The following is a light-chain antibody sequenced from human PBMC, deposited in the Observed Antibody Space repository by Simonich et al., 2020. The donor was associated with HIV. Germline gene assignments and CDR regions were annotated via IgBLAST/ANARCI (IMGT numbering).Light chain of an antibody. CDR3: QQYFSTPYT. J-gene: IGKJ2*01. Sequence: DIVMTQSPDSLAVSLGERATINCKSSQSVLYSSNNKNYLAWYQQKPRQPPNLLIYLASTRESGVPDRFSGSGSVTNFTLTISSLQAEDVALYYCQQYFSTPYTFGQGTKLEIK. CDR1: QSVLYSSNNKNY. CDR2: LAS. V-gene: IGKV4-1*01.